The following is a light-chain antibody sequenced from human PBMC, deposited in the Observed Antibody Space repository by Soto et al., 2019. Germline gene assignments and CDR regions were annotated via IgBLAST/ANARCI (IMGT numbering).Light chain of an antibody. V-gene: IGLV7-46*01. CDR3: LLICQGAGEV. J-gene: IGLJ1*01. Sequence: QAVVTQEPSLTVSPGGTVTLTCGSSTGAVTSGHYPHWFQQKPGQAPRTLIYDTSNRHSWTPARLSGSLLGGRAALTLSDAQPEDGAGYYCLLICQGAGEVLGPGTTLTVL. CDR1: TGAVTSGHY. CDR2: DTS.